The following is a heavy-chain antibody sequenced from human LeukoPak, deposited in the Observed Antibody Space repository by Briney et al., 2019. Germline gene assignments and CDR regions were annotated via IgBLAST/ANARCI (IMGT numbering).Heavy chain of an antibody. J-gene: IGHJ4*02. CDR3: ARDGGSSGSYPY. D-gene: IGHD1-26*01. V-gene: IGHV3-21*01. CDR1: GFTFSSYN. Sequence: GGSLRLSCAASGFTFSSYNMNWVRQAPGKGLEWVSSITSSTSYMYYADSVKGRFTISRDKAKNSLYLQMNSLRAEDTALYYCARDGGSSGSYPYWGQGILVTVSS. CDR2: ITSSTSYM.